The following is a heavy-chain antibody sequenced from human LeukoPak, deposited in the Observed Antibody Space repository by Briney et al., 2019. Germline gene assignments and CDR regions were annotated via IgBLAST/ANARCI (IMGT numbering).Heavy chain of an antibody. D-gene: IGHD2-8*01. CDR2: ISYYGSNK. V-gene: IGHV3-30-3*01. CDR1: GFTFSSYA. Sequence: GRSLRLSCAASGFTFSSYAMHWVRQAPGKGLEGVAVISYYGSNKYYADSVKGRFTISRDNSKNTLYLQMNSLRAEDTAVYYCASILGYCTNGVCSDYWGQGTLVTVSS. J-gene: IGHJ4*02. CDR3: ASILGYCTNGVCSDY.